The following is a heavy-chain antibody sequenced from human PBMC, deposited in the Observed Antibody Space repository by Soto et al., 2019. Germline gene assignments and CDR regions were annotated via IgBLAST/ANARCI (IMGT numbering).Heavy chain of an antibody. D-gene: IGHD1-7*01. CDR2: IYYSGST. V-gene: IGHV4-59*01. CDR3: ARWANWNYVDDYYYGMDV. Sequence: PSETLSLTCTVSGGSISSYYWSWIRQPPGKGLEWIGYIYYSGSTNYNPSLKSRVTISVDTSKNQFSLKLSSVTAADTAVYYCARWANWNYVDDYYYGMDVWGQGTTVTVSS. J-gene: IGHJ6*02. CDR1: GGSISSYY.